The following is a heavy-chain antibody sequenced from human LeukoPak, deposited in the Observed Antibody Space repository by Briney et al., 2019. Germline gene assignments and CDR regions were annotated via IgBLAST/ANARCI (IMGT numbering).Heavy chain of an antibody. J-gene: IGHJ4*02. CDR3: ARGQVVDYYDSSGYRLFDY. CDR1: GYTFTSYY. Sequence: SLKVSCKASGYTFTSYYMHWVRQAPGQGLEWMGGIIPIFGTANYAQKFQGRVTITADESTSTAYMELSSLRSEDTAVYYCARGQVVDYYDSSGYRLFDYWGQGTLVTVSS. CDR2: IIPIFGTA. V-gene: IGHV1-69*13. D-gene: IGHD3-22*01.